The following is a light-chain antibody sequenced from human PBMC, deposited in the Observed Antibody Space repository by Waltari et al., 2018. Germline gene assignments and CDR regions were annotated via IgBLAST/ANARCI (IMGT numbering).Light chain of an antibody. CDR3: CSYVGGSTV. Sequence: QSALTQPASVSGSPGQSVTLSCTGTSSDIGTYDLVSWYQHHPGKAPKLIIYEVTKRPSDVSNRFSGSKSGNTASLTVSGLQADDEADYYCCSYVGGSTVFGGGTRLTVL. J-gene: IGLJ2*01. V-gene: IGLV2-23*02. CDR2: EVT. CDR1: SSDIGTYDL.